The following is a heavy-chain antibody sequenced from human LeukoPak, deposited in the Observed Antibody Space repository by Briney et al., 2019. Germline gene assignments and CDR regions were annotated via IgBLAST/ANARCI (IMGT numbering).Heavy chain of an antibody. CDR3: ARDGGEDNSSYFDK. CDR2: IFPGDSDT. D-gene: IGHD3-16*01. J-gene: IGHJ4*02. CDR1: GYRFTTSW. Sequence: GESLKISCKVSGYRFTTSWIGWVRQMPGKGLEWMGIIFPGDSDTRYSPSFQGQVTISADKSISTAYLQWSNLKASDSAIYYCARDGGEDNSSYFDKWGQGTLVTVSS. V-gene: IGHV5-51*01.